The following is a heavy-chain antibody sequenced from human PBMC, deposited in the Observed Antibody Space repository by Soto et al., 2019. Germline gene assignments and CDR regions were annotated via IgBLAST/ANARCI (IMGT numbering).Heavy chain of an antibody. CDR3: ARDRWMSRANWFDP. CDR2: TYHRGTT. J-gene: IGHJ5*02. V-gene: IGHV4-59*12. CDR1: GASISSYY. Sequence: SETLSLTCTVSGASISSYYWSWIRQPPGKGLEWMGFTYHRGTTNYNPSLKSRVTIVVDTSRKSFSLKLSSVTAADTAVYFCARDRWMSRANWFDPWGPGTLVTVSS. D-gene: IGHD2-2*03.